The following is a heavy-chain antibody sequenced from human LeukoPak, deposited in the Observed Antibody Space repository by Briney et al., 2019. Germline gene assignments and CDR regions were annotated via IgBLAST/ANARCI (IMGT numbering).Heavy chain of an antibody. Sequence: ASVKVSCKASGYTFTSYGISWVRQAPGQGLEWMGWISAYNGNTNYAQKLQGRVTMTTDTSTSTAYMELVSLRSDDTAVYYCARLSDIVVVVAATDAFDIWGQGTMVTVSS. V-gene: IGHV1-18*01. CDR3: ARLSDIVVVVAATDAFDI. CDR2: ISAYNGNT. D-gene: IGHD2-15*01. J-gene: IGHJ3*02. CDR1: GYTFTSYG.